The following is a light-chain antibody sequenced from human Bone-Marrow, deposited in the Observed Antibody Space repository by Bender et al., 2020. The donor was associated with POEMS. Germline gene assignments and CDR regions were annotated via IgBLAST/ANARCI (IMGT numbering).Light chain of an antibody. J-gene: IGLJ3*02. CDR3: QSYDNSRGGWM. Sequence: QSVLTPPPSVSGAPGQRVTISCTGSSSNTGSGYDINWYQHLPGTSPKPLIYGYNNRPLGFPDRFSGSKSGTSASLAITGLQAEDEGDYNCQSYDNSRGGWMFGGGTKLTVL. V-gene: IGLV1-40*01. CDR2: GYN. CDR1: SSNTGSGYD.